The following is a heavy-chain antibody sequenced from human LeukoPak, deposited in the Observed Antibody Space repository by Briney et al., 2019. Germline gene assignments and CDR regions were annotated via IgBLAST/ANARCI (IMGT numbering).Heavy chain of an antibody. CDR1: GGSISSSSYY. V-gene: IGHV4-39*01. J-gene: IGHJ4*02. D-gene: IGHD3-22*01. CDR2: IYYSGST. Sequence: PSETLSLTCTVSGGSISSSSYYWGWIRQPPGKGLEWIGSIYYSGSTYYNPSLKSRVTISVDTSKNQFSLKLSSVTAADTAVYYCARQYYYDGSGYPLFDYWGQGTLVTVSS. CDR3: ARQYYYDGSGYPLFDY.